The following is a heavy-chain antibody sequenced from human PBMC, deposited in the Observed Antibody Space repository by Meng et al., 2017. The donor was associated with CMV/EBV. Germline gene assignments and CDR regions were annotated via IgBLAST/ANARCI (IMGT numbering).Heavy chain of an antibody. V-gene: IGHV1-18*01. CDR1: GYTFTGYG. Sequence: QVPVVQSGVEVTQPGASVKVSCKASGYTFTGYGISWVRQAPGQGLEWMGWISVYNGHTNFAQNLQGKVTMTTDTSTSTAYVELRSLRSDDTAIYYCARGVPLGIIYSFDYWGQGTLVTVSS. CDR3: ARGVPLGIIYSFDY. J-gene: IGHJ4*01. D-gene: IGHD2-21*01. CDR2: ISVYNGHT.